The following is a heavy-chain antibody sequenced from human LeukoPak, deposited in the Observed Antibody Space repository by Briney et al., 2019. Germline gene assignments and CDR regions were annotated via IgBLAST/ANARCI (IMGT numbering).Heavy chain of an antibody. CDR1: GYTFTTYD. Sequence: ASVTVSCKASGYTFTTYDINWVRQATGQGLEWMGWMNPNSGNTGYAQKFQGRVTFTRTTSISTAYMELSSLRSDDTAVYYCARGASRSFDYWGQGTLITVSS. J-gene: IGHJ4*02. CDR3: ARGASRSFDY. V-gene: IGHV1-8*03. CDR2: MNPNSGNT.